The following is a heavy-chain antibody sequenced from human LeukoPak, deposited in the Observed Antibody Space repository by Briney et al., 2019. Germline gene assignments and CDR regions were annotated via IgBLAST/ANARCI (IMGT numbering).Heavy chain of an antibody. Sequence: PGGSLRLSCVASGFTFSSYGMHWVRQAPGKGLEWVALIWYDGSNKYYADSVKGRLTISRDNSKNTLYLQMNSLRAEDTAVYYCAREGPRGNSQFDYWGQGTLVTVS. D-gene: IGHD2/OR15-2a*01. CDR1: GFTFSSYG. V-gene: IGHV3-33*01. CDR2: IWYDGSNK. J-gene: IGHJ4*02. CDR3: AREGPRGNSQFDY.